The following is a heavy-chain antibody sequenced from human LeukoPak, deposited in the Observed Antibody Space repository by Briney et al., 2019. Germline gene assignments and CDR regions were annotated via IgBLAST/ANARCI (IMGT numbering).Heavy chain of an antibody. CDR2: ISSSSSSYI. V-gene: IGHV3-21*01. CDR3: ARDSSLLMVYAIPAYYYGMDV. J-gene: IGHJ6*02. Sequence: PGGSLRLSCAASGFTFSSYSMNWVRQAPGKGLEWVSSISSSSSSYIYYADSVKGRFTISRDNAKNSLYLQMNSLRAEDTAVYYCARDSSLLMVYAIPAYYYGMDVWGQGTTVTVSS. CDR1: GFTFSSYS. D-gene: IGHD2-8*01.